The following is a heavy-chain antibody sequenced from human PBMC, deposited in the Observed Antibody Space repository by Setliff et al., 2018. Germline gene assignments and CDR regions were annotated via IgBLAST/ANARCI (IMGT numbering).Heavy chain of an antibody. Sequence: PSETLSLTCTVSGGSISTTDYYWGWIRQPPGKGLEWIGCVYYSGNTYYNPSLKSRVTMFVDTSKNQFSLMLYSVTAADTAIYYCARYDSSGYSENYYFDYWGQGTLVTVSS. V-gene: IGHV4-39*07. CDR3: ARYDSSGYSENYYFDY. D-gene: IGHD3-22*01. CDR1: GGSISTTDYY. J-gene: IGHJ4*02. CDR2: VYYSGNT.